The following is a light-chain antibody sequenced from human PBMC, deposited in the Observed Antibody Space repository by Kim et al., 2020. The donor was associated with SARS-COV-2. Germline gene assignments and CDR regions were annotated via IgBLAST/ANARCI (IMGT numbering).Light chain of an antibody. V-gene: IGKV1-8*01. CDR3: QQYYRYPRT. J-gene: IGKJ1*01. Sequence: VSTGASVTITGRACQVISIYLAWYQPNPGKAPKLLIYAASTLQSGVPSRFSGSGSGTDFTLTISCLQSEDFATYYCQQYYRYPRTFGQGTKVDI. CDR1: QVISIY. CDR2: AAS.